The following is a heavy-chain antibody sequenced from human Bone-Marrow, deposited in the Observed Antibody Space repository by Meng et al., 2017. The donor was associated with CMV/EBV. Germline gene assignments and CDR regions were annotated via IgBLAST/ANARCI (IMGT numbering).Heavy chain of an antibody. CDR2: MNPNSGNT. V-gene: IGHV1-8*01. Sequence: ASGSTFTSYDINWVRQATGQGLEWMGWMNPNSGNTGYAQKFQGRVTMTRNTSISTAYMELSSLRSEDTAVYYCARGYYYDSSGSIDYWGQGTLVTVSS. J-gene: IGHJ4*02. CDR3: ARGYYYDSSGSIDY. CDR1: GSTFTSYD. D-gene: IGHD3-22*01.